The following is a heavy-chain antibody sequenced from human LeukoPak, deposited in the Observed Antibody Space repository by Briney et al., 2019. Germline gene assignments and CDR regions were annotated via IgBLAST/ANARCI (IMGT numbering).Heavy chain of an antibody. CDR3: AKARGGCSGGSCYEPTDY. CDR2: ISYDGSNK. V-gene: IGHV3-30*18. Sequence: GGSLRLSCAVSGFTFSSYGMHGVRQARGKGLEWVAVISYDGSNKYYADSVKGRFTISRDNSKNTLYLQMNSLRAEDTAVYYCAKARGGCSGGSCYEPTDYWGQGTLVTVSS. J-gene: IGHJ4*02. D-gene: IGHD2-15*01. CDR1: GFTFSSYG.